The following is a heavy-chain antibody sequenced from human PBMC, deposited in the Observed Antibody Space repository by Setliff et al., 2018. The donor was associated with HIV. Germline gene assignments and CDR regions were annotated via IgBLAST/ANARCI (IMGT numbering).Heavy chain of an antibody. D-gene: IGHD2-8*02. Sequence: ASVKVSCKPSGYTFTTYGLSWVRQAPGQGLEWMGWISTYSDETSYAQNLQDRVTMTTDTSTNTAYMELSSLRSDDTAVYYCARGGGYWFYNYGIDVWGQGTTVTVSS. V-gene: IGHV1-18*01. CDR1: GYTFTTYG. J-gene: IGHJ6*02. CDR3: ARGGGYWFYNYGIDV. CDR2: ISTYSDET.